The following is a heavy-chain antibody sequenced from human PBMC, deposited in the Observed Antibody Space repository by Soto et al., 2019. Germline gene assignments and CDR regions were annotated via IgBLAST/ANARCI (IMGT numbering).Heavy chain of an antibody. Sequence: QLQLQESGPGLVKPSETLSLTCTVSGGSISSSSYFWGWIRQPPGKGLEWIGSIYYSGSTYYNPSLQRRVIISVDTPKRQVSLKLSSVTAADTAVYYCARHPGYGVYYLDYWGQGTLVTVSS. D-gene: IGHD5-18*01. J-gene: IGHJ4*02. CDR2: IYYSGST. CDR3: ARHPGYGVYYLDY. V-gene: IGHV4-39*01. CDR1: GGSISSSSYF.